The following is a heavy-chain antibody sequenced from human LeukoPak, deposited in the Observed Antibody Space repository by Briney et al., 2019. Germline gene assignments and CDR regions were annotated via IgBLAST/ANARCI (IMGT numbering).Heavy chain of an antibody. Sequence: ASVKVSCKASGYTFTSYGISWVRQAPGQGLEWMGRISAYNGNTNYAQKLQGRVTMTTDTSTSTAYMELRSLRSDDTAVYYCARIRVSQLERRGPKTDYYYYGMDVWGQGTTVTVSS. CDR2: ISAYNGNT. CDR3: ARIRVSQLERRGPKTDYYYYGMDV. D-gene: IGHD1-1*01. J-gene: IGHJ6*02. V-gene: IGHV1-18*01. CDR1: GYTFTSYG.